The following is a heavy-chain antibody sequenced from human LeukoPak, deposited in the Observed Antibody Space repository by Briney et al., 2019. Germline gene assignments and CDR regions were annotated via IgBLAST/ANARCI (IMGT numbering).Heavy chain of an antibody. CDR3: AKDRKWQNIVVVPAVITSAFDI. CDR1: GFTFSSYG. J-gene: IGHJ3*02. V-gene: IGHV3-23*01. D-gene: IGHD2-2*01. Sequence: PGGSLRLSCAASGFTFSSYGMHWVRQAPGKGLEWVSAISGSGGSTYYADSVKGRFTISRDNSKDTLYLQMNSLRAEDTAVYYCAKDRKWQNIVVVPAVITSAFDIWGQGTMVTVSS. CDR2: ISGSGGST.